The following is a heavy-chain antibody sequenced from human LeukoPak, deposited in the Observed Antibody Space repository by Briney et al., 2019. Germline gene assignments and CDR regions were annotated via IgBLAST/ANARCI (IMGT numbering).Heavy chain of an antibody. CDR3: AREVDYSGYDSGGANDY. Sequence: PSETLSLTCTVSGGSISSGDYYWSWIRQPPGKGLEWIGYIYYSGSTYYNPSLKSRVTISVDTSKNQFSLKLSSVTAADTAVYYCAREVDYSGYDSGGANDYWGQGTLVTVSS. D-gene: IGHD5-12*01. CDR1: GGSISSGDYY. CDR2: IYYSGST. V-gene: IGHV4-30-4*01. J-gene: IGHJ4*02.